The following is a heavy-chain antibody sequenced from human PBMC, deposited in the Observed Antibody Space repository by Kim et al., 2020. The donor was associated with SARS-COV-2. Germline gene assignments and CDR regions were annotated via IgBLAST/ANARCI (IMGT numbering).Heavy chain of an antibody. CDR2: IYSGGSST. V-gene: IGHV3-23*03. Sequence: GGSLRLSCAASGFTFSSYAMSWVRQAPGKGLEWVSVIYSGGSSTYYADSVKGRFTISRDNSKNTLYLQMNSLRAEDTAVYYCAKGGGSGWLDYYYYGMDVWGQGTTVTVSS. D-gene: IGHD6-19*01. J-gene: IGHJ6*02. CDR3: AKGGGSGWLDYYYYGMDV. CDR1: GFTFSSYA.